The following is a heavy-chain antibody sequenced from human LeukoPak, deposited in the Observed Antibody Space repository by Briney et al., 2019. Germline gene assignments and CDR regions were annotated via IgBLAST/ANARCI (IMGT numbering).Heavy chain of an antibody. Sequence: GGSLRLSCAASGFTFSTYCMHWVRQAPGKGPMWVSRICPDGTVTNYADSVKARFIISRDNARNTVYLQMNSLRAEDTAVFYCARESEAFDIWGQGTMVTVSS. CDR1: GFTFSTYC. CDR2: ICPDGTVT. J-gene: IGHJ3*02. V-gene: IGHV3-74*01. CDR3: ARESEAFDI.